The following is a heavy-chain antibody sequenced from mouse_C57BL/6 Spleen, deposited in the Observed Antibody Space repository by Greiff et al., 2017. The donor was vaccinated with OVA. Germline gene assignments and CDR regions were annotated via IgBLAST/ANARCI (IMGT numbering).Heavy chain of an antibody. CDR2: ISYDGSN. D-gene: IGHD1-1*01. CDR1: GYSITSGYY. J-gene: IGHJ1*03. V-gene: IGHV3-6*01. CDR3: AREVTTVDV. Sequence: EVQRVESGPGLVKPSQSLSLTCSVTGYSITSGYYWNWIRQFPGNKLEWMGYISYDGSNNYNPSLKNRISITRDTSKNQFFLKLNSVTTEDTATYYCAREVTTVDVWGTGTTVTVSS.